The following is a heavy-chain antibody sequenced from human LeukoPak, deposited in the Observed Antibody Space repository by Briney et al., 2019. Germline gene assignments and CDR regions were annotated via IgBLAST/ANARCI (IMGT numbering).Heavy chain of an antibody. CDR1: GGSFSGYY. J-gene: IGHJ4*02. Sequence: SETLSLTCAVYGGSFSGYYWSWIQQPPGKGLEWIGYIYYSGSTNYNPSLKSRVTISVDTSKNQFSLKLSSVTAADTAVYYCARVGGGDFDYWGQGTLVTVSS. CDR3: ARVGGGDFDY. V-gene: IGHV4-59*01. D-gene: IGHD3-10*01. CDR2: IYYSGST.